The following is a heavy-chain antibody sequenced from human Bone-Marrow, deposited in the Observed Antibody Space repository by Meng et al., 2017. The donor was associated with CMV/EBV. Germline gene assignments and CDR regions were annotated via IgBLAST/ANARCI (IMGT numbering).Heavy chain of an antibody. CDR1: GFTFSTYW. CDR3: TGGPWGYY. Sequence: GGSLRLSCAASGFTFSTYWMSWARQAPGKGLEWVGRIKSKTDGGTTDYAAPGKGRFTISRDDSKNTLYLQMNSLKTEDTAVYYCTGGPWGYYWGQGTLVTVSS. CDR2: IKSKTDGGTT. J-gene: IGHJ4*02. V-gene: IGHV3-15*01. D-gene: IGHD3-16*01.